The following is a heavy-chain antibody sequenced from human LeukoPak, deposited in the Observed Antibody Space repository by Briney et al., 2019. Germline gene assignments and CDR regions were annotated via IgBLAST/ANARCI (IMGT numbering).Heavy chain of an antibody. Sequence: ASVKVSCKASGGTYSSFAISWVRQAPGQGLEWMGGIIPIFGTANYAQKFQGRVTITADESTSTAYMELSSLRSEDTAVYYCAPNYYDSSGYLPDYWGQGTLVTVSS. CDR1: GGTYSSFA. J-gene: IGHJ4*02. CDR3: APNYYDSSGYLPDY. V-gene: IGHV1-69*13. D-gene: IGHD3-22*01. CDR2: IIPIFGTA.